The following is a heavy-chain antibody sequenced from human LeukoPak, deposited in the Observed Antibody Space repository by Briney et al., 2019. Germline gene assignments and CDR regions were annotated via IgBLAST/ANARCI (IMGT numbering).Heavy chain of an antibody. Sequence: SETLSLTCTVSGGSISSYYWSWIRQPPGKGLEWIGEINHSGSTNYNPSLKSRVTISVDTSKNQFSLKLSSVTAADTAVYYCASSRPYSSSWYGYWGQGTLVTVSS. CDR2: INHSGST. CDR3: ASSRPYSSSWYGY. D-gene: IGHD6-13*01. J-gene: IGHJ4*02. CDR1: GGSISSYY. V-gene: IGHV4-34*01.